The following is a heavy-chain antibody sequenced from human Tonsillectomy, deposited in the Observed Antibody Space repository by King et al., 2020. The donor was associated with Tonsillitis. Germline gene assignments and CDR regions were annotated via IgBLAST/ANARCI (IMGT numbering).Heavy chain of an antibody. CDR1: GFTFSSYW. J-gene: IGHJ2*01. Sequence: EVQLVESGGGLVQPGGSLRLSCAASGFTFSSYWMSWVRQAPGKGLEWVANIKQDGSEAYYVDSVTGRLTISRDNAEHSLYLQMNSLRAEDTAVYYCAGDSLTATRAFDLWGRGTLVTVSS. V-gene: IGHV3-7*03. CDR3: AGDSLTATRAFDL. CDR2: IKQDGSEA. D-gene: IGHD1-14*01.